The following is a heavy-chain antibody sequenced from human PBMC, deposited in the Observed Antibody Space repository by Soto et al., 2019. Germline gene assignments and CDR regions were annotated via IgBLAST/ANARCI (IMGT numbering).Heavy chain of an antibody. Sequence: ASVKVSCKASGYTFTSYYMHWVRQTPGQGLEWMGIINPSGGSTSYAQKFQGRVTMTRDTSTSTVYMELSSLRSEDTAVYYCARDREPFYYYYGMDVWGQGTMVTVSS. J-gene: IGHJ6*02. V-gene: IGHV1-46*01. CDR1: GYTFTSYY. CDR2: INPSGGST. CDR3: ARDREPFYYYYGMDV.